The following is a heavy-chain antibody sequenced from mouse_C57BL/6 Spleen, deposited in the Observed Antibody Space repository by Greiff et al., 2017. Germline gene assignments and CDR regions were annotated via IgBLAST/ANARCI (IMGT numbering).Heavy chain of an antibody. CDR3: ARQGDYYAMDD. J-gene: IGHJ4*01. V-gene: IGHV5-6*01. CDR2: ISSGGSYT. Sequence: EVQVVESGGDLVKPGGSLKLSCAASGFTFSSYGMSWVRQTPDKRLEWVATISSGGSYTYYPDSVKGRFTISRDNAKNTLYLQMSSLKSEDTAMYYCARQGDYYAMDDWGQGTSVTVSS. CDR1: GFTFSSYG.